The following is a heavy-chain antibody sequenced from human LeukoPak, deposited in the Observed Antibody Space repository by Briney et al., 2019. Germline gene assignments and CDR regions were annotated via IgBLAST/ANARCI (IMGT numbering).Heavy chain of an antibody. V-gene: IGHV1-8*01. J-gene: IGHJ4*02. Sequence: GASVNVSCMASVYTFSSYDINWVRQAAGQGGEGMGWMNPNSGNTAYAQNFQGRVIMTRNTSISTAYMELSSLRFEDTAVFYCAIRTSRGGSGSSYFDYWGQGTLVTVSS. CDR3: AIRTSRGGSGSSYFDY. D-gene: IGHD3-10*01. CDR1: VYTFSSYD. CDR2: MNPNSGNT.